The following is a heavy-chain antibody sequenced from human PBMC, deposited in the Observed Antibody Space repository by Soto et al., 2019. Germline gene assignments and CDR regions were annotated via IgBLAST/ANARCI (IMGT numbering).Heavy chain of an antibody. D-gene: IGHD3-10*01. Sequence: SGPTLVNPTQTLTLTCTFSGFSLSTSEVGVGWIRQPPGKALEWLALIYWDDDKRYSPPLKSRLTITKDTSKNQVVLTMTNMDPVDTATYYCAHSSTLRAPDGEWIPHFDYWGQGTLVTVSS. CDR2: IYWDDDK. CDR1: GFSLSTSEVG. J-gene: IGHJ4*02. CDR3: AHSSTLRAPDGEWIPHFDY. V-gene: IGHV2-5*02.